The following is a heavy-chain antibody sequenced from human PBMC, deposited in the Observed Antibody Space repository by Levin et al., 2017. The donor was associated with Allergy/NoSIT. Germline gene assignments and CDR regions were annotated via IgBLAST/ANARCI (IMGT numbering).Heavy chain of an antibody. CDR2: IYSGGST. V-gene: IGHV3-53*01. CDR1: GFTVSSNY. D-gene: IGHD3-22*01. Sequence: SCAASGFTVSSNYMSWVRQAPGKGLEWVSVIYSGGSTYYADSVKGRFTISRDNSKNTLYLQMNSLRAEDTAVYYCARGVMIALFDYWGQGTLVTVSS. J-gene: IGHJ4*02. CDR3: ARGVMIALFDY.